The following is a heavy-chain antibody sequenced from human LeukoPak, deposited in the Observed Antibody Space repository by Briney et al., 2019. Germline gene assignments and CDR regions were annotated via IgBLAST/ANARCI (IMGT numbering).Heavy chain of an antibody. J-gene: IGHJ6*02. CDR1: GFTFSSYG. D-gene: IGHD1-1*01. CDR2: IWYDGSNK. V-gene: IGHV3-33*01. Sequence: GRSLRLSCAASGFTFSSYGMHWVRQAPGKGLEWVAVIWYDGSNKYYADSVKGRFTISRDNSKNTLYLQMNSLRAEDTAVYYCARSRTTGYYHYGMDVWGQGTTVTVSS. CDR3: ARSRTTGYYHYGMDV.